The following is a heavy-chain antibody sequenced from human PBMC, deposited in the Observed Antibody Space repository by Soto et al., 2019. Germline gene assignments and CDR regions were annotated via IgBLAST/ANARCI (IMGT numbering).Heavy chain of an antibody. V-gene: IGHV3-74*01. CDR3: VRTSLVVAAAAREDY. CDR1: GVSFSSYW. J-gene: IGHJ4*02. CDR2: INSDGNST. Sequence: GGSVRLSCAASGVSFSSYWMHWVRQAPGKGLVWVSRINSDGNSTSYADSVKGRFTISRDNAKNTLYLQMNSLRAEDTAVYYCVRTSLVVAAAAREDYWGQGTLVTVSS. D-gene: IGHD2-15*01.